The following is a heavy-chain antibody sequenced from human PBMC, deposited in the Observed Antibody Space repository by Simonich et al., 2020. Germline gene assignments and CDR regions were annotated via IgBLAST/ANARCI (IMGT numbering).Heavy chain of an antibody. V-gene: IGHV1-2*06. D-gene: IGHD2-2*01. CDR3: ARDTFLGYCSSTSCYDAFDI. Sequence: QVQLVQSGAEVKKPGASVKVSCKASGYTFTGYYMHWVRQAPGQGLGGRGRINPKRGSTNYAQKFQGRVTRTRETSISTAYMERSRLRSDDTAVYYCARDTFLGYCSSTSCYDAFDIWGQGTMVTVSS. CDR1: GYTFTGYY. CDR2: INPKRGST. J-gene: IGHJ3*02.